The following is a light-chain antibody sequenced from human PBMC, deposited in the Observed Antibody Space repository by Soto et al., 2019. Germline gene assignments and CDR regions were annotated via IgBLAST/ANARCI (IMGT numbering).Light chain of an antibody. Sequence: EIVMTQSPATLSVSPGERATLSCRASQSVSSNLAWYQQKPGQAPRLLIYGASTRATGIPARFSGSGSGTEFTLTFSSLQSEDFAVYSVQLYKNWWTCGQGTRVDVK. CDR3: QLYKNWWT. CDR2: GAS. J-gene: IGKJ1*01. V-gene: IGKV3-15*01. CDR1: QSVSSN.